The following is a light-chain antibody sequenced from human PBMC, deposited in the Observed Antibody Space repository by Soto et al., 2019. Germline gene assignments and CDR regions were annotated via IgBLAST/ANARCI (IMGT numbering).Light chain of an antibody. Sequence: DIQMTQSPSTLSASIGDRVTITCLASQSITTFLAWYQQKPGKAPRILIYDASKLEPGVPSRLSGGGSGTEFTLTISSLQPDDFATYYCQQYSTYPLTFGGGTKVDIK. CDR3: QQYSTYPLT. CDR2: DAS. CDR1: QSITTF. J-gene: IGKJ4*01. V-gene: IGKV1-5*01.